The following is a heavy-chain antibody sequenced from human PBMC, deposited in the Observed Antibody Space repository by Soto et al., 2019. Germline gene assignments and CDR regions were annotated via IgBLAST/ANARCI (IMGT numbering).Heavy chain of an antibody. CDR3: AKDAPLTVTSYGMDV. CDR1: GFTFSSYG. D-gene: IGHD4-4*01. Sequence: PEASLRLSCAASGFTFSSYGMHWVRQAPGKGLEWVAVISYDGSNKYYADSVKGRFTISRDNSKNTLYLQMNSLRAEDTAVYYCAKDAPLTVTSYGMDVWGQGTTVTVSS. V-gene: IGHV3-30*18. J-gene: IGHJ6*02. CDR2: ISYDGSNK.